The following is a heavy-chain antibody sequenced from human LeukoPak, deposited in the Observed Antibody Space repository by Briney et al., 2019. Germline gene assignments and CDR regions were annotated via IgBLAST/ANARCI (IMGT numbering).Heavy chain of an antibody. D-gene: IGHD3-10*01. V-gene: IGHV4-34*01. CDR1: GGSFSGYY. CDR3: ASRGGYKFRFTVYYYHYMDV. J-gene: IGHJ6*03. CDR2: INHSGNT. Sequence: SETLSLTCAVYGGSFSGYYWSWIRQPPGKGLEWIGEINHSGNTNYNSSLKSRVTISVDTSKNQFSLKLSSVTAADTAVYYCASRGGYKFRFTVYYYHYMDVWGNGTTVTVSS.